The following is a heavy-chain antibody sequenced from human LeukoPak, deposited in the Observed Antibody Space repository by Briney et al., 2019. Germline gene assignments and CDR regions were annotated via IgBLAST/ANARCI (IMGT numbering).Heavy chain of an antibody. V-gene: IGHV3-21*06. CDR3: ARWIGSGWSYFDY. Sequence: GGSLRLSCAASGFTFSSYTMNWVRQAPGKGLEWVSSISSSSTYIYYADSVKGRSTISRDNAKNSLYLQTNSLRAEDTAVYYCARWIGSGWSYFDYWGQGTLVTVSS. CDR1: GFTFSSYT. J-gene: IGHJ4*02. D-gene: IGHD6-19*01. CDR2: ISSSSTYI.